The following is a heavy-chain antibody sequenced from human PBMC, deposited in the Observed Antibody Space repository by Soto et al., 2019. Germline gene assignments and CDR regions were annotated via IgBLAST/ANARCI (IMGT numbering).Heavy chain of an antibody. Sequence: EVQLVESGGGLVKPGGSLRLSCEASGFTFGAYSMTWVRQAPGKGLEWVSALSSSNYINYVDSVKGRFTVSRDNAKNSLYLQMNSLRAEDTAVYYCARLIGKYDLDPWGQGTLVTVSS. D-gene: IGHD1-1*01. CDR2: LSSSNYI. J-gene: IGHJ5*02. CDR1: GFTFGAYS. V-gene: IGHV3-21*02. CDR3: ARLIGKYDLDP.